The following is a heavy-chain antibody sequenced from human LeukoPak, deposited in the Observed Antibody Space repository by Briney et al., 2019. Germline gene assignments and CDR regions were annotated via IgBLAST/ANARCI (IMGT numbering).Heavy chain of an antibody. CDR1: GFTFSSYA. D-gene: IGHD2-8*02. Sequence: GRSLRLSCAASGFTFSSYAMHWVRQAPGKGLEWVAVISYDGSNKYYADSVKGRFTISRDNSKNTLYLQMNSLRVEDTAVYYCARDQGYCTSVSCRGDAFDVWGQGSMVSVSS. V-gene: IGHV3-30*07. CDR3: ARDQGYCTSVSCRGDAFDV. J-gene: IGHJ3*01. CDR2: ISYDGSNK.